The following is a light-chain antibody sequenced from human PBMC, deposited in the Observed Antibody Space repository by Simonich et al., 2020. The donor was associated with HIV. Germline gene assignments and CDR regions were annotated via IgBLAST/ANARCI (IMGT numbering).Light chain of an antibody. CDR2: EGS. Sequence: QSALTQPASVSGSPGQSITISCTGTSSDVGSYDVVSWYQQHPGKAPKLIIYEGSKRPSGVSSRFSASKSGNAASLTISGLQADDEADYYCSSYTSISTWVFGEGTKLTVL. V-gene: IGLV2-14*02. CDR3: SSYTSISTWV. CDR1: SSDVGSYDV. J-gene: IGLJ3*02.